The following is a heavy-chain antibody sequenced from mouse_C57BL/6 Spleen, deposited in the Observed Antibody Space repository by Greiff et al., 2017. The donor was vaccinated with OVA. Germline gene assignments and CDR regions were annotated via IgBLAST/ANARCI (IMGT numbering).Heavy chain of an antibody. D-gene: IGHD2-3*01. V-gene: IGHV1-76*01. CDR2: IYPGSGNT. CDR1: GYTFTDYY. Sequence: VQLQQSGAELVRPGASVKLSCKASGYTFTDYYINWVKQRPGQGLEWIARIYPGSGNTYYNEKFKGKATLTAEKSSSTAYMQLSSLTSEDSAVYFCARQADGYWYFDVWGTGTTVTVSS. CDR3: ARQADGYWYFDV. J-gene: IGHJ1*03.